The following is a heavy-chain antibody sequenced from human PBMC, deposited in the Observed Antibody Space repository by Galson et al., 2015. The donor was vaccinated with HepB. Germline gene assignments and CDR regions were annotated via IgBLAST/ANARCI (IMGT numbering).Heavy chain of an antibody. D-gene: IGHD2-15*01. CDR2: ILHDGSIK. CDR3: ARVWDRGGYTRWGNYYYGMDV. CDR1: GSPFNTYA. Sequence: SLRLSCAASGSPFNTYALHWLRQAPGKGLEWVAGILHDGSIKYNMDSGKGRFTISRDNSKDSVYLQLDYLRVEDTAVYYCARVWDRGGYTRWGNYYYGMDVWGQGTAGTVSS. J-gene: IGHJ6*02. V-gene: IGHV3-30*04.